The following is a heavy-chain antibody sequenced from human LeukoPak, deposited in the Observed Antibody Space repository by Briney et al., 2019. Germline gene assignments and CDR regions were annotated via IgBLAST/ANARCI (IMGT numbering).Heavy chain of an antibody. CDR3: ARHNYDSSGYCFDY. V-gene: IGHV4-31*03. CDR2: IYYSGST. CDR1: GGSISSGGYY. Sequence: PSQTLSLTCTVSGGSISSGGYYWSWIRQHPGKGLEWIGYIYYSGSTYYNPSLKSRVTISVDTSKNQFSLKLSSVTAADTAVYYCARHNYDSSGYCFDYWGQGTLVTVSS. D-gene: IGHD3-22*01. J-gene: IGHJ4*02.